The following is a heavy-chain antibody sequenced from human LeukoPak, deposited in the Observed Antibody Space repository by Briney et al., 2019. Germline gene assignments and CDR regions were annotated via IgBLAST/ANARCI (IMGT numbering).Heavy chain of an antibody. D-gene: IGHD1-26*01. CDR1: GYTFTSYY. CDR3: ASSGSYFMEHDAFDI. Sequence: ASVKVSCKESGYTFTSYYMHWVRQAPGQGLEWMGIINPSGGSTSYAQKFQGRVTMTRDMSTSTVYMELSSLRSEDTAVYYCASSGSYFMEHDAFDIWGQGTMVTVSS. J-gene: IGHJ3*02. CDR2: INPSGGST. V-gene: IGHV1-46*01.